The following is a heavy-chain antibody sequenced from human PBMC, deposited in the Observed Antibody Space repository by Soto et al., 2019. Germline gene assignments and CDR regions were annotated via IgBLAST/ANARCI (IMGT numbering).Heavy chain of an antibody. CDR3: ASGDGYSSGWYYYGMDV. Sequence: GSLRLSCAASGFTVSSNYMSWVRQAPGKGLEWVSVIYSGGSTYYADSVKGRFTISRHNSKNTLYLQMNSLRAEDTAVYYCASGDGYSSGWYYYGMDVWGQGTTVTVSS. J-gene: IGHJ6*02. V-gene: IGHV3-66*01. CDR2: IYSGGST. D-gene: IGHD6-19*01. CDR1: GFTVSSNY.